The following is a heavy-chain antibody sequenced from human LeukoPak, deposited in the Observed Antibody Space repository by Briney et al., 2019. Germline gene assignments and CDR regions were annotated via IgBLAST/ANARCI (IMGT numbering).Heavy chain of an antibody. D-gene: IGHD1-14*01. Sequence: GGSLRLSCAASGFTVITNDMTWVRQAPGMWLEWVSVLYSDGNTIYADSVQGRFTISRDNSKNTLYLEMNSLSPDDTAVYYCARGVEPLAANTLAYWGQGTLVTVSS. J-gene: IGHJ4*02. V-gene: IGHV3-53*01. CDR1: GFTVITND. CDR3: ARGVEPLAANTLAY. CDR2: LYSDGNT.